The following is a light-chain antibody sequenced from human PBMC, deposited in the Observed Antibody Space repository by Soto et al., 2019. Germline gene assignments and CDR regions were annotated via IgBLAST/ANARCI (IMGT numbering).Light chain of an antibody. Sequence: EIVLTQSPGTLSLSPGERATLSCRASQSVSSSYLAWYQQKPGQAPRLLIYGASSRATGITDRFSGSGSGIDFTLTISRLEPEDFAVYYCQQYGSSRTFGQGTKVEIK. CDR2: GAS. CDR3: QQYGSSRT. V-gene: IGKV3-20*01. CDR1: QSVSSSY. J-gene: IGKJ1*01.